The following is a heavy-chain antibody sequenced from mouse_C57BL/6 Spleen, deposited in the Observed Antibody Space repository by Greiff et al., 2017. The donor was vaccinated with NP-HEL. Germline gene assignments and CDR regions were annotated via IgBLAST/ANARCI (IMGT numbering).Heavy chain of an antibody. V-gene: IGHV2-2*01. Sequence: QVQLKQSGPGLVQPSQSLSITCPVSGFSLTSYCVHWVRQSPGKGLEWLGVIWSGGSTDYNAAFISRLSISKDNSKGQVFFKMNSLQADDTAIYYCARRDDYYEYAFAYWGQGTLDTVST. CDR3: ARRDDYYEYAFAY. J-gene: IGHJ3*01. CDR1: GFSLTSYC. CDR2: IWSGGST. D-gene: IGHD2-4*01.